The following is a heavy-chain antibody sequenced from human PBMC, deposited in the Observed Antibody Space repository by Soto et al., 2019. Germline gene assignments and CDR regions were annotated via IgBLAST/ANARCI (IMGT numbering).Heavy chain of an antibody. V-gene: IGHV1-69*12. J-gene: IGHJ6*02. CDR3: ARDNDRPQLGGNYYYILDV. D-gene: IGHD1-1*01. CDR1: GGTFRNSA. Sequence: QVQLEQSGAEVKKPWSSVKLSCKASGGTFRNSAISWVRQAPGQGLEWMGGIMPIFRTPDYAQKFQGRVTITADESTNTAYMELSGLRSDDTAVYYCARDNDRPQLGGNYYYILDVWGHGTTVTVSS. CDR2: IMPIFRTP.